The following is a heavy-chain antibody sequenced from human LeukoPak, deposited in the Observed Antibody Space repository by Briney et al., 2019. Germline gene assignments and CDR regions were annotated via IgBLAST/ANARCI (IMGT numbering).Heavy chain of an antibody. CDR2: IYTSGST. V-gene: IGHV4-61*02. CDR1: GGSISSGSYY. J-gene: IGHJ5*02. CDR3: ARAPSGGWMNWFDP. D-gene: IGHD4-23*01. Sequence: SETLSLTCTVSGGSISSGSYYWSWIRQPAGKGLEWIGRIYTSGSTNYNPSLKSRVTISVDTSKNQFSLKLSSVTAADTAVYYCARAPSGGWMNWFDPWGQGTLVTVSS.